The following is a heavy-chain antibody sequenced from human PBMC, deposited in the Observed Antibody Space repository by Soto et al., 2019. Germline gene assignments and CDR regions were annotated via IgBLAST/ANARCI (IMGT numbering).Heavy chain of an antibody. CDR3: ARPIWFGFDAFDI. D-gene: IGHD3-10*01. J-gene: IGHJ3*02. Sequence: SETLSLTCTVSGASIGSGGYSWSWIRQPPGKGLEWIGYIYHSGSTYYNPSLKSRVTISVDRSKNQFSLKLSSVTAADTAVYYCARPIWFGFDAFDIWGQGTMVTVSS. CDR2: IYHSGST. V-gene: IGHV4-30-2*02. CDR1: GASIGSGGYS.